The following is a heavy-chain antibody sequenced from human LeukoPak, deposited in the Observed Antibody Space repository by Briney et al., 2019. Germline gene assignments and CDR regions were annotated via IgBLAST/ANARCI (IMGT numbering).Heavy chain of an antibody. CDR2: IHYSGRT. CDR3: ARDRYSGYDWDFYYYGMDV. V-gene: IGHV4-31*03. D-gene: IGHD5-12*01. CDR1: DGSVSSADFY. Sequence: SETLSLTCSVSDGSVSSADFYWSWLRQHPGKGLEWIGHIHYSGRTYYNPSIKSRVAISLDTSKNQFSLKLGSVTAADTAGYYCARDRYSGYDWDFYYYGMDVWGKGTAVSVSS. J-gene: IGHJ6*04.